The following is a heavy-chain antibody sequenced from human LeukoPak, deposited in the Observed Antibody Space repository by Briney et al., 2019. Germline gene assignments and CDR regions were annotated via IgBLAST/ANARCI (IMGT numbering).Heavy chain of an antibody. V-gene: IGHV3-20*04. CDR2: INWNGGTT. D-gene: IGHD3-10*01. CDR3: ARSSYFSVVRGGVLCGFDF. Sequence: GGSLRLSCVASGLTFDDYGMSWVRQAPGKGLEWVSGINWNGGTTTYADSVKGRFTISRDNSQNTLFLQMNGLSAEDTAVYYCARSSYFSVVRGGVLCGFDFWGQGTLVIVSS. CDR1: GLTFDDYG. J-gene: IGHJ4*02.